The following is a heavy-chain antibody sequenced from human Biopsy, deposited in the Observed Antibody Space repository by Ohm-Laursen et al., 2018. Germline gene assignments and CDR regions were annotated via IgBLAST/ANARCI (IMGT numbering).Heavy chain of an antibody. D-gene: IGHD3-22*01. V-gene: IGHV4-59*01. CDR2: VYYTGST. CDR1: GDSISSYY. J-gene: IGHJ2*01. Sequence: SDTLFLTCTVSGDSISSYYWSWIRQPPGKGLEWIGYVYYTGSTDYNPSLQSRVTISVDTSKNHFSLRLRSVTPADTAIYCVRDRGYYSDRTVPGYFDLWGRGTLVTVSS. CDR3: VRDRGYYSDRTVPGYFDL.